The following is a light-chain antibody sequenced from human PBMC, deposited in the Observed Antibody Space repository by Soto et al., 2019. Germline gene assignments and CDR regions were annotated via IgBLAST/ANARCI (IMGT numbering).Light chain of an antibody. J-gene: IGKJ2*01. CDR2: GAS. Sequence: EIVMTQSPGTLSVSPGEGATLSCRASQSVSSSLAWYQQRPGQAPRLLIYGASTRATGVPARFSGSGSGTEFTLTITSLQSEDFAVYYCQQYNNWPPYTFGQGTKLQIK. CDR3: QQYNNWPPYT. CDR1: QSVSSS. V-gene: IGKV3-15*01.